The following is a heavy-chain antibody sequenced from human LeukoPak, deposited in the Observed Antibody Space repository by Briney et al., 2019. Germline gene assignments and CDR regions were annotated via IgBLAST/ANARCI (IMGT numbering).Heavy chain of an antibody. CDR3: AKHLAPYYDFWSGYVWFDP. J-gene: IGHJ5*02. Sequence: PPGRSLRLSCAASGFTFSSYGMHWVRQAPGKGLEWVAVIWYDGSNKYYADSVKGRFTISRDNSKNTLYLQMNSLRAEDTAVYYCAKHLAPYYDFWSGYVWFDPWGQGTLGTVSS. CDR2: IWYDGSNK. CDR1: GFTFSSYG. D-gene: IGHD3-3*01. V-gene: IGHV3-33*06.